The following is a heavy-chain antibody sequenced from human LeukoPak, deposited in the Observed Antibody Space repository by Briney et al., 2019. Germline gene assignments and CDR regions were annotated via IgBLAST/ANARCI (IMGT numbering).Heavy chain of an antibody. CDR3: ARDLMVRGVIDWFDP. CDR1: GFTFSSYS. CDR2: ISSSSSYI. V-gene: IGHV3-21*01. Sequence: PGGFLRLSCAASGFTFSSYSMNWVRQAPGKGLEWVSSISSSSSYIYYADSVKGRFTISRDNAKNSLYLQMNSLRAEDTAVYYCARDLMVRGVIDWFDPWGQGTLVTVSS. J-gene: IGHJ5*02. D-gene: IGHD3-10*01.